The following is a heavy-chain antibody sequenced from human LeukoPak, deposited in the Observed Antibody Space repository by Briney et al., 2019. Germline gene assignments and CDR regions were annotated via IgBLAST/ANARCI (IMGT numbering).Heavy chain of an antibody. Sequence: SETLSLTCTISGGSVSDYYWSWIRQSPGKGLEWIGYIYHTGSTSYSPSLKSRVTISADTSQNQFSLKLSSVTAADTAVYYCARLNDYWGQGTLVTVSS. CDR2: IYHTGST. V-gene: IGHV4-59*02. CDR1: GGSVSDYY. CDR3: ARLNDY. J-gene: IGHJ4*02.